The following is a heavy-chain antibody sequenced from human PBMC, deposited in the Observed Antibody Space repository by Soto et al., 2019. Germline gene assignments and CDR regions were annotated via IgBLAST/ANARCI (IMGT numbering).Heavy chain of an antibody. CDR1: GYTFTSYS. D-gene: IGHD2-21*02. Sequence: GASVKVSCKASGYTFTSYSMNWVRQAPGQGLEWMGWINPNSGGTNYAQKFQGWVTMTRDTSISTAYMELSRLRSDDTAVYYCATAIRDSEDCGGDCYPFSFDYWGQGTLVTVSS. CDR2: INPNSGGT. J-gene: IGHJ4*02. V-gene: IGHV1-2*04. CDR3: ATAIRDSEDCGGDCYPFSFDY.